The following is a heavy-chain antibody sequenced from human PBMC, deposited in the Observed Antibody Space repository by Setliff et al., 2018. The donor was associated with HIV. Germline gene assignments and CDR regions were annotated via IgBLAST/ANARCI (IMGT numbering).Heavy chain of an antibody. J-gene: IGHJ3*02. CDR3: ARDRGFTFHDAFDI. D-gene: IGHD3-16*01. CDR1: GGSISSGAYY. CDR2: IYYSGST. Sequence: PSETLSLTCTVSGGSISSGAYYWSWIRQHPGKGLEWIGYIYYSGSTYYNPAPKSRVTISVDTSKSQFSLKLSSVTDADTAVYYCARDRGFTFHDAFDIWGQGTMVTVSS. V-gene: IGHV4-31*03.